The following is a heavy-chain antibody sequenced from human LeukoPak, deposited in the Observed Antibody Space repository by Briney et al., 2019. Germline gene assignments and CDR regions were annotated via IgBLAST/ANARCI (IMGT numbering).Heavy chain of an antibody. CDR1: GFTFRSYA. V-gene: IGHV3-23*01. CDR2: ISGSGGST. Sequence: GGSLRLSCAASGFTFRSYAMTWVRQAPGKGLEWVSGISGSGGSTYYPDSVKGRLHISKDNSKSTLYLQMNSLRAEDTAVYYCAKYYDSSGYYMPWGQGTLVTVSS. CDR3: AKYYDSSGYYMP. D-gene: IGHD3-22*01. J-gene: IGHJ4*02.